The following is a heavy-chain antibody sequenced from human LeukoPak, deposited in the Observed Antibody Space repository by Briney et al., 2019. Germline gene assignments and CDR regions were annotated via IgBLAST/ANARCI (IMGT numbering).Heavy chain of an antibody. CDR1: GYTFTSYY. J-gene: IGHJ4*02. CDR3: ARVPRYCSGGSCSYFDY. Sequence: ASVKVSCKASGYTFTSYYMHWVRQAPGQGLEWMGWINPNSGGTNYAQKFQGWVTMTRDTSISTAYMELSRLRSDDTAVYYCARVPRYCSGGSCSYFDYWGQGTLVTVSS. D-gene: IGHD2-15*01. V-gene: IGHV1-2*04. CDR2: INPNSGGT.